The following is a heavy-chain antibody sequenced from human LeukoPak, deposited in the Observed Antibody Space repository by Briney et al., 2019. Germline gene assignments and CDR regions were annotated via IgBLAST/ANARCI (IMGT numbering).Heavy chain of an antibody. V-gene: IGHV1-8*03. CDR1: GYTFTSYD. Sequence: GSVKVSCKASGYTFTSYDINGVGQAAGQGREWMGWMNPNSGNTGYAQKFQGRVTITRNTSISTAYMELSSLRSEDTAVYYCARGMTRPGITGTTWIRWGQGTLVTVSS. D-gene: IGHD1-7*01. J-gene: IGHJ4*02. CDR3: ARGMTRPGITGTTWIR. CDR2: MNPNSGNT.